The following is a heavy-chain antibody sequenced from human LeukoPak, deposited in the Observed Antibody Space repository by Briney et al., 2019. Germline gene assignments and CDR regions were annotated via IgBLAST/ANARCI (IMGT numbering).Heavy chain of an antibody. Sequence: GGSLRLSCAASGFTFFNYGMNWVRQAPGKGLEWVSGIGPSGTNTYYADSVKGRFTISRHNAKNSLYLQMNSLRAEDTAVYYCARGRGNSGSFDSFDIWGQGTMVTVSS. D-gene: IGHD1-26*01. V-gene: IGHV3-21*01. J-gene: IGHJ3*02. CDR2: IGPSGTNT. CDR1: GFTFFNYG. CDR3: ARGRGNSGSFDSFDI.